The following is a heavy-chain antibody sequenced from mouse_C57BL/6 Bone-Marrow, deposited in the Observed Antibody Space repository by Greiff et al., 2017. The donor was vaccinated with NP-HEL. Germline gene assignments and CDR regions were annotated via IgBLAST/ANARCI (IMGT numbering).Heavy chain of an antibody. D-gene: IGHD1-1*01. J-gene: IGHJ2*01. CDR2: IDPEDGET. CDR3: ATTVVGGYYFDY. V-gene: IGHV14-2*01. CDR1: GFNIKDYY. Sequence: VQLKESGAELVKPGASVKLSCTASGFNIKDYYMHWVKQRTEQGLEWIGRIDPEDGETKYAPKFQGKATITADTSSNTAYLQLSSLTSEDTAVYYCATTVVGGYYFDYWGQGTTLTVSS.